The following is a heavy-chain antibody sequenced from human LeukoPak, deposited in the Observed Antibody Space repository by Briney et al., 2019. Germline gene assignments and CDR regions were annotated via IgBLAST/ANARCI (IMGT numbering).Heavy chain of an antibody. J-gene: IGHJ4*02. V-gene: IGHV3-7*01. Sequence: GGSLRLSCAASGFTFSSYWMSWVRQAPGKGLGWVANIKQDGSEKYYVDSVKGRFTISRDNAKNSLHLQMNSLRAEDTAVYYCARGRIRGTYGYWGQGTLVTVSS. CDR3: ARGRIRGTYGY. CDR2: IKQDGSEK. D-gene: IGHD3-10*01. CDR1: GFTFSSYW.